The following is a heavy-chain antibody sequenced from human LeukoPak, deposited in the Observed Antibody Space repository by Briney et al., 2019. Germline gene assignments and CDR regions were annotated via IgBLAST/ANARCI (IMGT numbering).Heavy chain of an antibody. CDR3: AKGIYSSGWSYFDY. V-gene: IGHV3-21*04. Sequence: PGGSLRLSCGASGFTFSSYSMNWVRQAPGKGLEWISSISSSSSYIYYADSVKGRFTISRDNSKNTLYLQMNSLGAEDTAVYYCAKGIYSSGWSYFDYWGHGTLVTVSS. CDR2: ISSSSSYI. CDR1: GFTFSSYS. D-gene: IGHD6-19*01. J-gene: IGHJ4*01.